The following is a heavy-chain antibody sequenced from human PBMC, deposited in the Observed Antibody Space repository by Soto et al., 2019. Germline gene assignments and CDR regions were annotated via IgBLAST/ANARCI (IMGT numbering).Heavy chain of an antibody. Sequence: QVQLVQSGGEVRRPGASMKVSCKASGYTFTGFGITWVRQAPGQGLEWMGWISTFNGKKEYAENLQDRVTMSTDTSTTTAYMELRSLTADDTAVYYCARVRSSRVTSGTGALDQFDHWGQGTLITVSS. CDR3: ARVRSSRVTSGTGALDQFDH. V-gene: IGHV1-18*01. CDR1: GYTFTGFG. CDR2: ISTFNGKK. D-gene: IGHD6-13*01. J-gene: IGHJ4*02.